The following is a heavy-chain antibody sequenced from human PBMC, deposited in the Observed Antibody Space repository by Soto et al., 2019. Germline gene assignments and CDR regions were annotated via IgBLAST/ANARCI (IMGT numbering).Heavy chain of an antibody. D-gene: IGHD4-17*01. J-gene: IGHJ4*02. Sequence: SETLSLTCTVSGASISSHFCHWIRQPPGKALEWIGYIYSSGSSNYNPTLRSRVTISVDTSKNQFSLKLTSVTAADSAVYYCARGSIDYDPYFDSWGQGTLVTVSS. CDR3: ARGSIDYDPYFDS. V-gene: IGHV4-59*11. CDR1: GASISSHF. CDR2: IYSSGSS.